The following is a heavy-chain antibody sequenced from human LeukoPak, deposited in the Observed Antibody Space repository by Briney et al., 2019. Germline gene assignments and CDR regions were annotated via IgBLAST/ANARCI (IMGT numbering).Heavy chain of an antibody. V-gene: IGHV3-48*04. J-gene: IGHJ4*02. CDR2: ISSSSSTI. Sequence: GGSLRLSCAASGFSFSRYTMNWVRQAPGKGLEWVSYISSSSSTIYYADSVKGRFTISRDNAKNSLYLQMNSLRAEDTAVYYCARDVVGATFDYWGQGTLVTVSS. CDR3: ARDVVGATFDY. CDR1: GFSFSRYT. D-gene: IGHD1-26*01.